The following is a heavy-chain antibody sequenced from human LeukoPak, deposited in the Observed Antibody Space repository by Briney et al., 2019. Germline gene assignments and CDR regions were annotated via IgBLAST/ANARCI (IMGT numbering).Heavy chain of an antibody. CDR3: ARALSGTYGLFQH. D-gene: IGHD1-26*01. V-gene: IGHV4-59*01. CDR1: GGSISNYY. Sequence: PSETLSLTCTVSGGSISNYYWSWIRQPPGKGLEWIGYIYYSGSTYYNPSLRSQVTISVDTSKNQFSLNLNSVTAADTAVYYCARALSGTYGLFQHGGQGTWSPSPQ. J-gene: IGHJ1*01. CDR2: IYYSGST.